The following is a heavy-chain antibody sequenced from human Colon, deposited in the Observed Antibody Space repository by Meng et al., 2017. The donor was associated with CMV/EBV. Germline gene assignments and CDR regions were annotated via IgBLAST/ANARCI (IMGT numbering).Heavy chain of an antibody. CDR2: VYNSEST. J-gene: IGHJ4*02. Sequence: SETLSLTCTVSGGAIRGFYWNWIRQSPGKGLEWIGYVYNSESTNYNPSLKSRVTISEDTSKNQISLRLTSVTAADTAVYYCARDPAGMVMAKARGYFDSWGQGTQVTVSS. CDR1: GGAIRGFY. D-gene: IGHD3-22*01. V-gene: IGHV4-59*01. CDR3: ARDPAGMVMAKARGYFDS.